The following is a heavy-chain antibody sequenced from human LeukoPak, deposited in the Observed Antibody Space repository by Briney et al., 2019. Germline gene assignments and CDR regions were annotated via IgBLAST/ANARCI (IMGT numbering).Heavy chain of an antibody. CDR1: GGSISSYY. Sequence: SEALSLTCTVSGGSISSYYWSWIRQPPGKGLKWIGYIYYSGSTNYNPSLKSRVTISVDTSKNQFSLKLSSVTAADTAVYYCARDRPSGINWFDPWGQGTLVTVSS. CDR3: ARDRPSGINWFDP. CDR2: IYYSGST. J-gene: IGHJ5*02. V-gene: IGHV4-59*01. D-gene: IGHD1-14*01.